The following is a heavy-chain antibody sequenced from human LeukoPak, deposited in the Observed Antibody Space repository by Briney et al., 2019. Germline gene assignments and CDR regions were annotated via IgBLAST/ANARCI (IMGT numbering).Heavy chain of an antibody. V-gene: IGHV1-18*01. Sequence: ASVKVSCKASGYTFTSYGISWVRQAPGQGLEWMGWISVYNGNTNYAQKLQGRVTMTTDTSTSTAYMELRSLRSDDTAVYYCARVYYDSSGYYEGYYYYYYMDVWGKGTTVTVSS. CDR2: ISVYNGNT. CDR3: ARVYYDSSGYYEGYYYYYYMDV. D-gene: IGHD3-22*01. J-gene: IGHJ6*03. CDR1: GYTFTSYG.